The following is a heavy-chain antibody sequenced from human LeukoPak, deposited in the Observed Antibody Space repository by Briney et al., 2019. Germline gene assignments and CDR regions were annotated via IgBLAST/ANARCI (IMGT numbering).Heavy chain of an antibody. D-gene: IGHD5-12*01. CDR2: ISSYSDRT. V-gene: IGHV1-18*01. J-gene: IGHJ4*02. Sequence: ASVKVSCKASGYTFTNYGVSWVRQAPGQGLEWMGWISSYSDRTNSIPKFQGRLTMTADTSTLTAYMELRSLRSDDTAVYYCAREGYDGDRTFDYWGQGTLVTVSS. CDR1: GYTFTNYG. CDR3: AREGYDGDRTFDY.